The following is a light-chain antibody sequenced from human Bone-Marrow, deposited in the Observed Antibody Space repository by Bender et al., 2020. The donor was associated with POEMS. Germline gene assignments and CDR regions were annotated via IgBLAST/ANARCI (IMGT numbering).Light chain of an antibody. J-gene: IGLJ1*01. CDR2: SDI. CDR1: SSNIGGGND. V-gene: IGLV1-40*01. CDR3: TSYTRSATYV. Sequence: QSVLTQPPSVSGAPGQRVTISCTGSSSNIGGGNDVHWYQRLPGTAPKLLIYSDINRPSGVPDRFSASTSGTSASLAITGLQAEDEAVYYCTSYTRSATYVFGTGTTVIVL.